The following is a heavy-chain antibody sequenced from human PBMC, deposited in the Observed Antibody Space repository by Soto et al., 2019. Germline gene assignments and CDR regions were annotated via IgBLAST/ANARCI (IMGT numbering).Heavy chain of an antibody. V-gene: IGHV2-5*02. CDR3: AHSDYGDYFDY. CDR2: IYWDDDK. D-gene: IGHD4-17*01. CDR1: GFSLSAHGVG. J-gene: IGHJ4*02. Sequence: QITLKESGPTLVKPTQTLTLTCTFSGFSLSAHGVGVGWIRQPPGKALEWLALIYWDDDKRYSPSLKSRLTITKDTSKNQVVLTMTNMVPVDTATYFCAHSDYGDYFDYWGQGTLVTVS.